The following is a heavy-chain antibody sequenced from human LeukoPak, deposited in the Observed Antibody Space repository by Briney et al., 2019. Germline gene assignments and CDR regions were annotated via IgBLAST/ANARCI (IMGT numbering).Heavy chain of an antibody. Sequence: PGGSLRLSCAASGFPFVKSWMHWVRQAPGKGLVWVSRIHNDGSGTTYADSVKGRFTISRDNAKNTLFLQMNSLRAEDTATYYCVKDQNYQLRLWGQGTLVTVSS. V-gene: IGHV3-74*03. CDR2: IHNDGSGT. J-gene: IGHJ4*02. D-gene: IGHD2-2*01. CDR3: VKDQNYQLRL. CDR1: GFPFVKSW.